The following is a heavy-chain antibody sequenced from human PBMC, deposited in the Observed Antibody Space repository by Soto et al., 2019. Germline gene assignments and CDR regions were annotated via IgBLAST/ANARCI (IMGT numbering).Heavy chain of an antibody. CDR3: ARGRRYCTTTSCYPPALFPYGMDV. Sequence: QVPLVQSGAEVKKPGASVKVSCETSGYTFTNYDINWVRQAAGQGLEWMGWINPDSDNTGYAQKFRGRVTMTRDTSISTAYMELNSLRSEDTAVYYCARGRRYCTTTSCYPPALFPYGMDVWGQGTTVTVSS. CDR1: GYTFTNYD. V-gene: IGHV1-8*01. D-gene: IGHD2-2*01. CDR2: INPDSDNT. J-gene: IGHJ6*02.